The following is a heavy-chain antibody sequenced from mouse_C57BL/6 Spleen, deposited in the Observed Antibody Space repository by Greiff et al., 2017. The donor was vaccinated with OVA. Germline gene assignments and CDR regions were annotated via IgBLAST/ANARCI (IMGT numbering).Heavy chain of an antibody. V-gene: IGHV5-9-1*02. CDR1: GFTFSSYA. CDR3: TRENYCSSPNAMDY. D-gene: IGHD1-1*01. J-gene: IGHJ4*01. CDR2: ISSGGDYI. Sequence: EVLLVASGEGLVKPGGSLKLSCAASGFTFSSYAMSWVRQTPEKRLEWVAYISSGGDYIYYAEPVKGRFTISRDNARNTLYLQMSSLKTEDTAMYYCTRENYCSSPNAMDYWGQGTSVTVSS.